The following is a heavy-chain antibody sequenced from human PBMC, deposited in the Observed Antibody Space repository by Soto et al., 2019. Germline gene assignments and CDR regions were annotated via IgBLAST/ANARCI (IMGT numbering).Heavy chain of an antibody. D-gene: IGHD5-12*01. Sequence: GGSLRLSCAASGSTVSSNYMSWVRQAPGKGLEWVSVIYSDGSTYYADSVKGRFTISRDNSKNTLYLQMNSLRAEDTAVYYCANQRGGYDRDFDYWGQGTLVTAPQ. J-gene: IGHJ4*02. V-gene: IGHV3-66*01. CDR3: ANQRGGYDRDFDY. CDR2: IYSDGST. CDR1: GSTVSSNY.